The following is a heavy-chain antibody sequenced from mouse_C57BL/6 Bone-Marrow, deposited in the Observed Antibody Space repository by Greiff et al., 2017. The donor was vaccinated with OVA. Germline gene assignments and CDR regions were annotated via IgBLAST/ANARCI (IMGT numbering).Heavy chain of an antibody. CDR3: ARSRCCGYYYDY. Sequence: QVQLQQPGAELVKPGASVKLSCKASGYTFPSYWMHWVKQRPGRGLEWIGRIDPNSGGTKYHEKFKSKATLTVDKPTSTAYMQLSSLRAEDSAVYYCARSRCCGYYYDYWGQGTTLTVSS. D-gene: IGHD6-1*01. CDR2: IDPNSGGT. V-gene: IGHV1-72*01. J-gene: IGHJ2*01. CDR1: GYTFPSYW.